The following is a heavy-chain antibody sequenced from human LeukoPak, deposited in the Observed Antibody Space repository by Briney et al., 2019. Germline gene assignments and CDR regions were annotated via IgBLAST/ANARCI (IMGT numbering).Heavy chain of an antibody. J-gene: IGHJ4*02. D-gene: IGHD6-19*01. CDR3: ATDRGSSGWYEFDY. Sequence: GGSLRLSCAASGFTSGTYWMSWVCQAPGKGLEWVANIKQDGSEKYYVDSVRGRFTISRDNAKNSLYLQMNSLRAEDTAVYYCATDRGSSGWYEFDYWGQGTLVTVSS. V-gene: IGHV3-7*04. CDR1: GFTSGTYW. CDR2: IKQDGSEK.